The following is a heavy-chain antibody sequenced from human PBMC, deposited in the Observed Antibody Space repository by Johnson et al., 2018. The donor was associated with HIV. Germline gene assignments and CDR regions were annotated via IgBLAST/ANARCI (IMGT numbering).Heavy chain of an antibody. CDR2: ISSEAYGGNT. CDR1: GFTFGDYA. V-gene: IGHV3-49*03. Sequence: VQLVESGGGLVQPGRSLRLSCTASGFTFGDYAMGWFRQAPGKGLEWVGFISSEAYGGNTEYAAPVKGRFTISRDDSKKTLDMQRNSLKTYDTAVYYCTTDGWLELLRGAFDIWGQGTMVTVSS. CDR3: TTDGWLELLRGAFDI. J-gene: IGHJ3*02. D-gene: IGHD2-15*01.